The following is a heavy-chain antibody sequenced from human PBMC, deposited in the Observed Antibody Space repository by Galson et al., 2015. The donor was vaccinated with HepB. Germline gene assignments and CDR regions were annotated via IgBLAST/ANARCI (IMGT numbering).Heavy chain of an antibody. CDR3: ARDQDCSSTSCQGGYGMDV. J-gene: IGHJ6*02. V-gene: IGHV3-30-3*01. Sequence: SLRLSCAASGFTFSSYAMHWVRQAPGKGLEWVAVISYDGSNKYYADSVKGRFTISRDNSKNTLYLQMNSLRAEDTAVYYCARDQDCSSTSCQGGYGMDVWGQGTTVTVSS. D-gene: IGHD2-2*01. CDR1: GFTFSSYA. CDR2: ISYDGSNK.